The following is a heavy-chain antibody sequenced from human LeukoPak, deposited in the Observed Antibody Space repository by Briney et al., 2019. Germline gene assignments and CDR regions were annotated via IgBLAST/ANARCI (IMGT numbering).Heavy chain of an antibody. Sequence: SQTLSLTCTVSGGSISSGDYYWSWIRQHPGKGLEWIGYIYYSGSTYYNPSLKSRVTISVDTSKNQFSLKLSSVTAADTAVYYCARLYTSCRAFEIWGRGTMVTVSS. CDR2: IYYSGST. CDR1: GGSISSGDYY. J-gene: IGHJ3*02. CDR3: ARLYTSCRAFEI. D-gene: IGHD2-2*01. V-gene: IGHV4-31*03.